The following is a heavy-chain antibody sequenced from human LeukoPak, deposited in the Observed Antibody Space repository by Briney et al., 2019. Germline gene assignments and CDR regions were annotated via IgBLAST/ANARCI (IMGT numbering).Heavy chain of an antibody. CDR3: ARDSITYYDFWSGYFYYMDV. CDR2: ISSSSSYI. CDR1: RFSFSAYP. J-gene: IGHJ6*03. D-gene: IGHD3-3*01. V-gene: IGHV3-21*01. Sequence: PGGSLRLSCAASRFSFSAYPMGWVRQAPGKGLEWVSSISSSSSYIYYADSVKGRFTISRDNAKNSLYLQMNSLRAEDTAVYYCARDSITYYDFWSGYFYYMDVWGKGTTVTVSS.